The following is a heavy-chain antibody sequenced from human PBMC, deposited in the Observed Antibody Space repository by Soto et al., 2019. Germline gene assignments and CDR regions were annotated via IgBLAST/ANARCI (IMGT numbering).Heavy chain of an antibody. J-gene: IGHJ5*02. CDR1: GFTFSSYA. Sequence: EVQLLESGGGLVQPGESLRLSCAASGFTFSSYALTWVRQAPGKGLEWVSAISNNGGSTYYADSVKGRFTVSRDNSKSTLYLQMTSPRADDTAVYYCAKCYIAEPTAWFDPWGQGTLVTVTS. CDR2: ISNNGGST. CDR3: AKCYIAEPTAWFDP. D-gene: IGHD3-16*02. V-gene: IGHV3-23*01.